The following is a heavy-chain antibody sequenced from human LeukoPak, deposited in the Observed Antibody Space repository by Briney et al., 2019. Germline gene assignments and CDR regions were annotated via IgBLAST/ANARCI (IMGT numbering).Heavy chain of an antibody. Sequence: SETLSLTCTVSGGSISSYYWSWIRQPPGKGLEWIGYIYYSGSTNYSPSLKSRVTISVDTSKNQFSLKLSSVTAADTAVYYCARLSEMASDYWGQGTLVTVSS. J-gene: IGHJ4*02. CDR1: GGSISSYY. D-gene: IGHD5-24*01. CDR2: IYYSGST. V-gene: IGHV4-59*08. CDR3: ARLSEMASDY.